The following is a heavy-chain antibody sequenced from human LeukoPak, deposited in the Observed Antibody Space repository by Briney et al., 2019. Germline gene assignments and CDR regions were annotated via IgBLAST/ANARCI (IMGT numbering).Heavy chain of an antibody. Sequence: SVKVSCKASGGTFSSYAISWVRQAPGQGLEWMGGIIPIFGTANYAQKFQGRVTITADKSTSTAYMELSSLRSEDTAVYYCARARGYYYDSSGYHLRWFDPWGQGTLVTVSS. CDR3: ARARGYYYDSSGYHLRWFDP. CDR1: GGTFSSYA. D-gene: IGHD3-22*01. CDR2: IIPIFGTA. V-gene: IGHV1-69*06. J-gene: IGHJ5*02.